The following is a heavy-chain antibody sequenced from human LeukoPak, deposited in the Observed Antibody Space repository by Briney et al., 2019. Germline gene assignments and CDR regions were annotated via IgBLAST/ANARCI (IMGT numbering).Heavy chain of an antibody. CDR2: ISGSGGST. Sequence: PSGTLSLTCAVSGGSISSSYWWSWVRQAPGKGLEWVSGISGSGGSTYYADSVKGRFTISRDNSKNTLYLQMNSLRAEDTAVFYCAKDPEDDFGDYLDYWGQGTLVTVSS. CDR3: AKDPEDDFGDYLDY. CDR1: GGSISSSY. J-gene: IGHJ4*02. D-gene: IGHD4-17*01. V-gene: IGHV3-23*01.